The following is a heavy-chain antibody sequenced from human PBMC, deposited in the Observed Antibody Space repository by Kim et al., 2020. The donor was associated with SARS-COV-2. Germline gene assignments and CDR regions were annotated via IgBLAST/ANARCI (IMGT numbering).Heavy chain of an antibody. Sequence: GSLRLSCAASGFTFSSHWMSWVRQAPGKGLEFVANINPDGSLIYHVDSVKGRFTISRDNVKNSLYLQMNSLRAEDTAVYYCARGPQPWGRGTLVTVSS. CDR1: GFTFSSHW. V-gene: IGHV3-7*03. CDR3: ARGPQP. CDR2: INPDGSLI. J-gene: IGHJ5*02.